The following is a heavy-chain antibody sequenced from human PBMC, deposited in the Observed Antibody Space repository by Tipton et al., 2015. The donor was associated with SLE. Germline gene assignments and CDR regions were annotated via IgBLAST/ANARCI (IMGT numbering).Heavy chain of an antibody. CDR2: FYHSGST. J-gene: IGHJ2*01. CDR3: ARETGSYLRYFDL. Sequence: TLSLTCAVSGYSISSGYYWGWIRQPPGKGLEWIGSFYHSGSTYYNPSLKSRVTLSVDTSKNQFSLRLSSVTAADTAVYYCARETGSYLRYFDLWGRGTLVTVSS. CDR1: GYSISSGYY. V-gene: IGHV4-38-2*02. D-gene: IGHD1-26*01.